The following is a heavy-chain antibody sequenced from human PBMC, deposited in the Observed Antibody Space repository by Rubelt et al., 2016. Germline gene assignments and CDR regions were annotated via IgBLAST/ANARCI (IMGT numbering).Heavy chain of an antibody. CDR1: GFTFGDYA. D-gene: IGHD3-22*01. CDR2: IRSKAYGGTT. Sequence: EVQLVESGGGLVKPGRSLRLSCTASGFTFGDYAMSWIRQAPGKGLEWVGFIRSKAYGGTTEYAASVKGRFTISRDDSKGTAYLKMNSLKTEDTAVYYCTRNWQSIYYPYGFDYWGQGTLVTVSS. CDR3: TRNWQSIYYPYGFDY. J-gene: IGHJ4*02. V-gene: IGHV3-49*05.